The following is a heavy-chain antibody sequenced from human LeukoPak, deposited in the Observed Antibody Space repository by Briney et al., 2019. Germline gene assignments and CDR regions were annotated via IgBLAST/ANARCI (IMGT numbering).Heavy chain of an antibody. J-gene: IGHJ4*02. CDR2: IVVCSGNT. D-gene: IGHD6-6*01. V-gene: IGHV1-58*02. CDR1: GFTFTSSA. CDR3: AAKAARTNRSTNYYFDY. Sequence: ASVKVSCKASGFTFTSSAMQWVRQARGQRLEWIGWIVVCSGNTNYAQKFQERVTITRDMSTSTAYMELSSLRSEDTAVYYCAAKAARTNRSTNYYFDYWGQGTLVTVSS.